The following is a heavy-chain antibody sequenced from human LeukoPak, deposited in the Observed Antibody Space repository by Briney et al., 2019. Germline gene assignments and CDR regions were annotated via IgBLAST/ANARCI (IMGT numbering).Heavy chain of an antibody. CDR1: GFTFSSYE. J-gene: IGHJ4*02. Sequence: PGGSLRLSCAASGFTFSSYEMNWVRQAPGKGLEWVSYISSSGDTIYYADSVRGRFTISRDNAKNSLYLQMNSLRAADTAVYYCARDGGTRLKYSYGYGDYRGQGTLVTVSS. V-gene: IGHV3-48*03. D-gene: IGHD5-18*01. CDR2: ISSSGDTI. CDR3: ARDGGTRLKYSYGYGDY.